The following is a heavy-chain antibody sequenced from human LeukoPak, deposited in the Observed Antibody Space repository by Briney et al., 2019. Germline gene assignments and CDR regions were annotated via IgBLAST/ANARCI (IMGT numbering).Heavy chain of an antibody. Sequence: GGSLRLSCAASGFTFSSTWMNWVRQGPGKGLEWVSRITSDGSSTIYADSVKGRFTISRDNSKNTLYLQMNSLRAEDTAIYYCAKGKGSGYYVTYFDYWGQGTLVTVSS. CDR3: AKGKGSGYYVTYFDY. V-gene: IGHV3-74*01. CDR1: GFTFSSTW. D-gene: IGHD3-22*01. J-gene: IGHJ4*02. CDR2: ITSDGSST.